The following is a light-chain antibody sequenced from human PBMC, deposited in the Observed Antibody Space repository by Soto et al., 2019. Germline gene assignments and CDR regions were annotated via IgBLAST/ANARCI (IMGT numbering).Light chain of an antibody. V-gene: IGKV1-39*01. Sequence: DIQMTQSPSSLSASVGDRVTITCRASQSISSYLNWYQQKPGKAPKLLIYAASSLQSGFPSRFRGRGSGTDFTLTIITLQPEDFATYYCQHSYSTRLTFGKGTKVEIK. CDR2: AAS. CDR1: QSISSY. CDR3: QHSYSTRLT. J-gene: IGKJ1*01.